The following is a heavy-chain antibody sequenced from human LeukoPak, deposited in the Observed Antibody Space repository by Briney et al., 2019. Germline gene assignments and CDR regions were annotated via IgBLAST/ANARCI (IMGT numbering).Heavy chain of an antibody. V-gene: IGHV3-23*01. J-gene: IGHJ5*02. Sequence: PGGSLRLSCAASGFTFNIYAMNWVRQAPGKGLEWVSGISGSGRSTYYADSVKGRFTISRDNSKNTLYLQLNSLRAGDTAVYYCARVSVMVRSWWFDPWGQGTLVTVSS. CDR2: ISGSGRST. D-gene: IGHD5-18*01. CDR3: ARVSVMVRSWWFDP. CDR1: GFTFNIYA.